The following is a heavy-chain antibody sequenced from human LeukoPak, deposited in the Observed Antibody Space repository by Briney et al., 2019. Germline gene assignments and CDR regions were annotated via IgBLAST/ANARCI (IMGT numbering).Heavy chain of an antibody. CDR1: GFDFSDYY. CDR2: ISTSGGTI. D-gene: IGHD5-24*01. V-gene: IGHV3-11*01. CDR3: ARGGGYGNGYIGNNWLDP. J-gene: IGHJ5*02. Sequence: GGSLRLSCATSGFDFSDYYMTWIRQAPGKGLEWVSYISTSGGTIYYADSVKGRFTISRDNAKNSLDLQMNSLRADDTAVYYCARGGGYGNGYIGNNWLDPWGQGTLVTVSS.